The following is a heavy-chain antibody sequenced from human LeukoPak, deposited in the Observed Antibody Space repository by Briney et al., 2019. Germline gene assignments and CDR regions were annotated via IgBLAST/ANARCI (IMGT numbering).Heavy chain of an antibody. J-gene: IGHJ5*02. V-gene: IGHV4-59*08. CDR3: ARRVVGTPDWWFDP. Sequence: SETLSLTCIVSGGSLNSYYWSWIRQPPGKELEWIGCIYYSGNTNYNPSLKSRVTISVDTCKNQFSLKLSFVTAADTAVYYCARRVVGTPDWWFDPWGQGTLVTVSS. CDR1: GGSLNSYY. CDR2: IYYSGNT. D-gene: IGHD1-26*01.